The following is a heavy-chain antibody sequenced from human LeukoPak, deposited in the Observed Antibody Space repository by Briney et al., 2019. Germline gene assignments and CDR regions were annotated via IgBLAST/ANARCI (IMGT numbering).Heavy chain of an antibody. D-gene: IGHD3-16*02. Sequence: SETLSLTCTVSGGSISNYYWSWIRQPPGTGLEWIGYIYYSGSTNYNPSLKSRVTMSVDTSKNQFSLKLTSVTAADTAVYYCARHENAYVWGSYRLYCFDYWGQGTLVTVSS. CDR1: GGSISNYY. CDR3: ARHENAYVWGSYRLYCFDY. CDR2: IYYSGST. J-gene: IGHJ4*02. V-gene: IGHV4-59*08.